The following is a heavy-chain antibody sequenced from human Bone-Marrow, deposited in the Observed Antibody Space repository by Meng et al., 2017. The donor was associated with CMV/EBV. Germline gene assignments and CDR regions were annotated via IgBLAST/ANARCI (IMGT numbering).Heavy chain of an antibody. CDR3: ARGGYCSSTSCYLGVYYYYYGMDV. Sequence: GSLRLSCAVYGGSFSGYYWSWIRQPPGKGLEWIGEINHSGSTNYNPSLKSRVTISVDTSKNQFSLKLSSVTAADTAVYYCARGGYCSSTSCYLGVYYYYYGMDVWGQGTTVTVSS. D-gene: IGHD2-2*01. V-gene: IGHV4-34*01. J-gene: IGHJ6*02. CDR2: INHSGST. CDR1: GGSFSGYY.